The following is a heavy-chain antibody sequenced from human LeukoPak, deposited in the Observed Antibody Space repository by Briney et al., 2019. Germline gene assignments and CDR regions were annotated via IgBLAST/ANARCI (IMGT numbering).Heavy chain of an antibody. CDR1: GGSFSGYY. CDR3: ARAGVGATTLDY. D-gene: IGHD1-26*01. CDR2: INHSGST. J-gene: IGHJ4*02. Sequence: SETLSLTCAVYGGSFSGYYWSWIRQPPGKGLEWIGEINHSGSTNYNPSLKSRVTISVDTSKNQSSLKLSSVTAADTAVYYCARAGVGATTLDYWGQGTLVTVSS. V-gene: IGHV4-34*01.